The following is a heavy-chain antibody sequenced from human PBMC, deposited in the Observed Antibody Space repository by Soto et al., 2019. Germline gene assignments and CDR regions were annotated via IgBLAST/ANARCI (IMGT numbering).Heavy chain of an antibody. CDR1: GYTFTSFG. D-gene: IGHD3-22*01. CDR2: TSTYNGNT. J-gene: IGHJ6*02. CDR3: ARVRSLGITTSHSMDV. V-gene: IGHV1-18*04. Sequence: GASVKVSCRASGYTFTSFGGSWVRQAPGQGLEWMGWTSTYNGNTNYAQKVQGRVTMTTDTSTSTAYMELRSLRSDDTAVYYCARVRSLGITTSHSMDVLGQRTTVAVCS.